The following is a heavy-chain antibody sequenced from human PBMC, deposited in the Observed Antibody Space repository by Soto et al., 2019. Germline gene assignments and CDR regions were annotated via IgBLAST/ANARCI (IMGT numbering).Heavy chain of an antibody. CDR3: ARDVAMPTGLGLGY. V-gene: IGHV3-30*03. CDR1: GFAFTNYG. CDR2: VSNDGNRK. D-gene: IGHD2-2*01. Sequence: QVQVVESGGGVVQPGRSLRLSCAAPGFAFTNYGMHWVRQAPGKGLEWVAFVSNDGNRKYYADSVKGRFTISRDNSENTVYLQMTSLRRDDTAVFYCARDVAMPTGLGLGYWGQGALVTVSS. J-gene: IGHJ4*02.